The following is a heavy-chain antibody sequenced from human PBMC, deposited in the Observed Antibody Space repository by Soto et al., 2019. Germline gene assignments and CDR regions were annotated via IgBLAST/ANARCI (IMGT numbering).Heavy chain of an antibody. Sequence: GGALRLSCAASGFTFSSYCMHWVRQAPGKGQEWVAVIWYDGSNKYYADSVKGRFTISRDNSKNTLYLQMNSLRAEDTAVYYCARDPYYYDSIGAYYYGMDVWGQGTTVTVSS. D-gene: IGHD3-22*01. CDR2: IWYDGSNK. CDR3: ARDPYYYDSIGAYYYGMDV. J-gene: IGHJ6*02. V-gene: IGHV3-33*01. CDR1: GFTFSSYC.